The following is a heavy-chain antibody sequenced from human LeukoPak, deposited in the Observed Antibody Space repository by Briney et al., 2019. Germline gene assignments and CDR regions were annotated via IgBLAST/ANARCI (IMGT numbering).Heavy chain of an antibody. J-gene: IGHJ4*02. V-gene: IGHV1-46*01. CDR1: GYTFTSYY. CDR3: AREGGGYCSGGSCYSSSGLDY. Sequence: ASVKVSCKASGYTFTSYYMHWVRQAPGQGLEWMGIINPSGGSTSYAQKFQGRVTMTRDMSTSTVYMELSSLRSEDTAVCYCAREGGGYCSGGSCYSSSGLDYWGQGTLVTVSS. CDR2: INPSGGST. D-gene: IGHD2-15*01.